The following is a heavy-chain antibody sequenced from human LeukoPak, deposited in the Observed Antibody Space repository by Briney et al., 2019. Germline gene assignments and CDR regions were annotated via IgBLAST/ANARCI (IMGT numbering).Heavy chain of an antibody. V-gene: IGHV3-21*06. CDR3: AHKCSKSDCHQSSFGMDV. D-gene: IGHD2-21*02. CDR1: GLTFTSYI. Sequence: GGSRRLARETAGLTFTSYIIRWDSHVHGEVLEWVSSMIGIVAYIYYAASVKGSFTISRDNARNTLSLQMSSLRAEDTAVYFCAHKCSKSDCHQSSFGMDVWGQGTTVTVSS. J-gene: IGHJ6*02. CDR2: MIGIVAYI.